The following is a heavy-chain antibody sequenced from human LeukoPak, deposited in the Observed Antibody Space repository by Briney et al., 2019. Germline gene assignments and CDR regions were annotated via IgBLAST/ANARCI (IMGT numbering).Heavy chain of an antibody. V-gene: IGHV3-7*04. CDR3: ARDVHLDY. CDR1: GFTISSCS. Sequence: TGGSLRLSCAASGFTISSCSMNWVRRAPGKGLEWVANIKQDGSEKYYVDSVKGRFTISRDNANNSLFLQMNSLRAEDTAVYFCARDVHLDYWGQGTLVTVSS. J-gene: IGHJ4*02. CDR2: IKQDGSEK.